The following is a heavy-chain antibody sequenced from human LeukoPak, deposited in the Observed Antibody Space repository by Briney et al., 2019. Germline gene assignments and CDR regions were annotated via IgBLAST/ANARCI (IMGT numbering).Heavy chain of an antibody. CDR3: AIGYSYGPLTSSN. V-gene: IGHV4-39*01. CDR1: GGSISSSSYY. J-gene: IGHJ4*02. Sequence: SETLSLTCTVSGGSISSSSYYWGWIRQPPGKGLEWIGSIYYSGSTYYNPSLKSRVTISVDTSKNQFSLKLSSVTAADTAVYYCAIGYSYGPLTSSNWGQGTLVTVSS. CDR2: IYYSGST. D-gene: IGHD5-18*01.